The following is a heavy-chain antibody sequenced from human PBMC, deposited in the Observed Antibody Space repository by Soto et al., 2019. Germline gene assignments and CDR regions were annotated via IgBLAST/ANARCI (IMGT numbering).Heavy chain of an antibody. CDR2: IYYSGST. J-gene: IGHJ3*02. CDR1: GGSISSYY. D-gene: IGHD5-12*01. V-gene: IGHV4-59*01. CDR3: ARVRSGYDHDAFDI. Sequence: SETLSLTCTVSGGSISSYYWSWIRQPPGKGLEWIGYIYYSGSTNYNPSLKSRVTISVDTSKNQFSLKLSSVTAADTAVYYCARVRSGYDHDAFDIGGQGTMVTVSS.